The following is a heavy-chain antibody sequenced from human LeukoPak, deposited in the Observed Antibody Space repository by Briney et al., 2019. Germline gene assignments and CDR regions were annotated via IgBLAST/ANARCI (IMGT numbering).Heavy chain of an antibody. J-gene: IGHJ6*02. CDR3: AKTRYGMDV. CDR2: ISTGSDST. V-gene: IGHV3-23*01. CDR1: GFTFRNYA. Sequence: GGSLRLSCVMSGFTFRNYAMNWVRQAPGKGLEWISDISTGSDSTYHIESVRGRFTISRDNSKNTLYLQMNSLRLDDTAVYYCAKTRYGMDVWGQGTTVTVSS.